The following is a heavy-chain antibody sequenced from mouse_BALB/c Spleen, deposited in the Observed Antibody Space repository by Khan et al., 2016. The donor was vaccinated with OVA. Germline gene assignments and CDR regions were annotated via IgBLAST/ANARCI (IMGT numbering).Heavy chain of an antibody. J-gene: IGHJ3*01. CDR3: AKEGAYYRSDGWFAY. Sequence: QVQLQQSGAELTRPGASVKMSCKASGYTFTSYTMHWVKQRPGQGLEWIGYINPVSDYTNYNQNFKDKATLTADKSSSTAYMQLRSLTSEDSAVYYGAKEGAYYRSDGWFAYWGQGTLVTVST. CDR2: INPVSDYT. D-gene: IGHD2-14*01. V-gene: IGHV1-4*01. CDR1: GYTFTSYT.